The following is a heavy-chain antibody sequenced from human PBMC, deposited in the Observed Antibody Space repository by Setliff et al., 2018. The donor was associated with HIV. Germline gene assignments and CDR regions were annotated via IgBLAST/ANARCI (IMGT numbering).Heavy chain of an antibody. CDR1: GGSISTSNW. Sequence: SETLSLTCTVSGGSISTSNWWGWIRQTPGKGLEWIGYIYHSGSTYYNPSLKSRVTMSVDTSKNQFSLRLTSVTAADTAVYFCARLRITMIMMLNYFDYWGQGTLVTVSS. D-gene: IGHD3-22*01. CDR3: ARLRITMIMMLNYFDY. J-gene: IGHJ4*02. V-gene: IGHV4-28*01. CDR2: IYHSGST.